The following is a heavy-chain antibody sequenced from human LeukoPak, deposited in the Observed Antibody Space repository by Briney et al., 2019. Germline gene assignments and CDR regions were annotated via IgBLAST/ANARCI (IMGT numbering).Heavy chain of an antibody. CDR3: ARDFPAAGDFDY. CDR2: INPSGGST. Sequence: ASVKVSCKASGYTFTSYYMHWVRQAPGQGLEWVGIINPSGGSTSYAQKFQGRVTMTRDTSTSTVYMELSSLRSEDTAAYYCARDFPAAGDFDYWGQGTLVTVSS. CDR1: GYTFTSYY. D-gene: IGHD6-13*01. V-gene: IGHV1-46*01. J-gene: IGHJ4*02.